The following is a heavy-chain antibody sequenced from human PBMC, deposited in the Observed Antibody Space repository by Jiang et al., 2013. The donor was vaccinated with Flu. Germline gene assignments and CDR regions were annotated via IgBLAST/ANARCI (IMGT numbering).Heavy chain of an antibody. CDR1: GYTFTSYA. Sequence: VSCKASGYTFTSYAMNWVRQAPGQGLEWMGWINTNTGNPTYAQGFTGRFVFSLDTSVSTAYLQISSLKAEDTAVYYCARDLSVQGIYYYGMDVWGQGTTVTVSS. D-gene: IGHD3-10*01. V-gene: IGHV7-4-1*02. CDR2: INTNTGNP. CDR3: ARDLSVQGIYYYGMDV. J-gene: IGHJ6*02.